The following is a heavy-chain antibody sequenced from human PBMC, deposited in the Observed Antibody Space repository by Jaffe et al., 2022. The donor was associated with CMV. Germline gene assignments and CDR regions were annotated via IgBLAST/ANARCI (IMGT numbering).Heavy chain of an antibody. D-gene: IGHD6-13*01. Sequence: EVQLVESGGGLVQPGGSLRLSCAASGFTFSSYWMSWVRQAPGKGLEWVANIKQDGSEKYYVDSVKGRFTISRDNAKNSLYLQMNSLRAEDTAVYYCAREPIAAAGRPLDYWGQGTLVTVSS. CDR3: AREPIAAAGRPLDY. CDR2: IKQDGSEK. CDR1: GFTFSSYW. V-gene: IGHV3-7*03. J-gene: IGHJ4*02.